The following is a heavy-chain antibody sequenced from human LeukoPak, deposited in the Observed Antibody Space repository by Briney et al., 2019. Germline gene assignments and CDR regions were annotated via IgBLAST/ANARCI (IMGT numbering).Heavy chain of an antibody. D-gene: IGHD3/OR15-3a*01. CDR3: AKDWTGTKPFDL. CDR1: GFTFSSYA. Sequence: GGSLRLSCAASGFTFSSYAVSWVRQAPGKGLERGSGISGSGGKTYYADSVKGRFTISRDNFKNTLYLQMNSLRAEDTAVYYCAKDWTGTKPFDLWGRGTLVTVSS. J-gene: IGHJ2*01. V-gene: IGHV3-23*01. CDR2: ISGSGGKT.